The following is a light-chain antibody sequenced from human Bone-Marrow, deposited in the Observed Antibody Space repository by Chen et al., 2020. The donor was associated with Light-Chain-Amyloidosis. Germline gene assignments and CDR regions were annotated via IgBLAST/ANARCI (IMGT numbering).Light chain of an antibody. Sequence: AIRLTQSPSSLSASTGDRVTIDCRASQGISRYLAWYHQKPGKDPKLLIYAASTLQSGVPSRFSGSGSGTDFTLTISCMQSEDFATYYCQQYYSYQYTFGQGTKLEIK. V-gene: IGKV1-8*01. J-gene: IGKJ2*01. CDR1: QGISRY. CDR2: AAS. CDR3: QQYYSYQYT.